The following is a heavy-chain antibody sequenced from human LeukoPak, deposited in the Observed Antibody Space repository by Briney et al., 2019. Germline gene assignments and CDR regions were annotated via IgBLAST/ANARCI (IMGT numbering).Heavy chain of an antibody. J-gene: IGHJ4*02. CDR1: GFTFSDYY. Sequence: GGSLRLSCAASGFTFSDYYMSWIRQAPGKGLEWVSYISSSGSTIYYADSVKGRFTISRDNAKNSLYLQMNSLRAEDTAVYYCARSLEAGYSSSWYWGYWGQGTLATVSS. D-gene: IGHD6-13*01. V-gene: IGHV3-11*04. CDR2: ISSSGSTI. CDR3: ARSLEAGYSSSWYWGY.